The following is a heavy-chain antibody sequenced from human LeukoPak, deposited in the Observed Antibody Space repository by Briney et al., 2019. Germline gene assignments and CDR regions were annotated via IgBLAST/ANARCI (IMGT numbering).Heavy chain of an antibody. CDR2: INHSGST. CDR1: GGSFSDYY. J-gene: IGHJ4*02. CDR3: AREGATVAGKTSLDY. V-gene: IGHV4-34*01. D-gene: IGHD6-19*01. Sequence: PSETLSLTCAVYGGSFSDYYWTWIRQSPGKGLEWIGEINHSGSTNYNPSLKSRVVMSIDTSKTQFSLKLTSVTAADTGVYYCAREGATVAGKTSLDYWGQGTLVTVS.